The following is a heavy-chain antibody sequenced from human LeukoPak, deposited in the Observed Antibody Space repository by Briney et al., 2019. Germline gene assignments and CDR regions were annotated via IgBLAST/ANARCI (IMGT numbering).Heavy chain of an antibody. J-gene: IGHJ6*02. CDR2: IYHSGST. CDR3: ARDLTDYYGSGSYWHYYYYYGMDV. Sequence: SETLSLTCTVSGYSISSGYYWGWILQPSGKGLEWIVSIYHSGSTYYNPSLKSRVTISVDTSKNQFSLKLSSVTAADTAVYYCARDLTDYYGSGSYWHYYYYYGMDVWGQGTTVTVSS. V-gene: IGHV4-38-2*02. D-gene: IGHD3-10*01. CDR1: GYSISSGYY.